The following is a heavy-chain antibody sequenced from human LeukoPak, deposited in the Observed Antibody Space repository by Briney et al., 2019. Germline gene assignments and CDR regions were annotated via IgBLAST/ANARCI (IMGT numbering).Heavy chain of an antibody. CDR3: ARRGANSGSYSHFDL. CDR2: IYYSGST. D-gene: IGHD1-26*01. J-gene: IGHJ2*01. Sequence: SETLSLTCTVSGGPISSSFWSWIRQPLGKGPEWIGHIYYSGSTNYNPSLKSRVTISVDTSKNQFSLKLSSVTAADTAVYSCARRGANSGSYSHFDLWGRGTLVTVSA. V-gene: IGHV4-59*01. CDR1: GGPISSSF.